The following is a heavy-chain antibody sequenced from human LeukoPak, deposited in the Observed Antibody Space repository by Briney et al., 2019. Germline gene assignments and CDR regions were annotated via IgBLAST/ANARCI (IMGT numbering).Heavy chain of an antibody. J-gene: IGHJ5*01. CDR2: INVANGNA. V-gene: IGHV1-3*01. CDR3: VRDGYSYGHAEGDDS. D-gene: IGHD5-18*01. Sequence: ASVKVSCKASGYTFTNYAIHWMRQAPGQRLEWMGWINVANGNAKYSQKFQGRVTITRDTSASTAYMALSSLRSEDTAVYYCVRDGYSYGHAEGDDSWGQGTPVTVSS. CDR1: GYTFTNYA.